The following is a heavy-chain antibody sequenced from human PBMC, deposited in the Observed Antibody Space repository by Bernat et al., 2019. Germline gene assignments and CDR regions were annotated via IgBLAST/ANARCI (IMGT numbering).Heavy chain of an antibody. D-gene: IGHD6-13*01. CDR3: AKDYPLTKIAAAGTGAFDI. CDR1: GFTFSSYA. V-gene: IGHV3-23*01. CDR2: ISGSGGST. J-gene: IGHJ3*02. Sequence: EVQLLESGGGLVQPGGSLRLSCAASGFTFSSYAMSWVRQAPGKGLEWVSAISGSGGSTYYADSVKGRFTISRDNSKNTLYLQMNSPRAEDTAVYYCAKDYPLTKIAAAGTGAFDIWGQGTMVTVSS.